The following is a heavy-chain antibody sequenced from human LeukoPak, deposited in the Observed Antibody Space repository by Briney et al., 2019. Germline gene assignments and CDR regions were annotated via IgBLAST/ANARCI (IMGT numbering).Heavy chain of an antibody. V-gene: IGHV1-2*02. CDR1: GYTFTGYY. Sequence: ASVKVSCKASGYTFTGYYMHWVRQAPGQGLEWMGWINPDSGVTMYAQNFQGRVTMTRDTSISTAYMDLNSLRVEDTAVYYCAKGLPYESRAYYDRLFDEWGQGTLVTVSS. J-gene: IGHJ4*02. CDR2: INPDSGVT. CDR3: AKGLPYESRAYYDRLFDE. D-gene: IGHD3-22*01.